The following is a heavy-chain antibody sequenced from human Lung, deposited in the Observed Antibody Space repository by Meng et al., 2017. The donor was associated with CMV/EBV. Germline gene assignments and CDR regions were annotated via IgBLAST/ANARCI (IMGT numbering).Heavy chain of an antibody. Sequence: QVDLVACRFDVCKLGTSWRLSCKASGYTFTSYAMNWVRQAPGQGLEWMGWINTNTGSPTYDQGFTGRFVFSLDTSVSTAYLQITSLKPDDTAVYYCARLTYYHDSSGPAFDYWGQGTLVTVSS. CDR1: GYTFTSYA. CDR2: INTNTGSP. CDR3: ARLTYYHDSSGPAFDY. J-gene: IGHJ4*02. V-gene: IGHV7-4-1*02. D-gene: IGHD3-22*01.